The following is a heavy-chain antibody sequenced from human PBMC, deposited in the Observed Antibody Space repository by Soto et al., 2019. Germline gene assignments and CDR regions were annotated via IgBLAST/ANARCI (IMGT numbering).Heavy chain of an antibody. CDR3: ARGEDCSGGSCYSEYYWFDP. CDR1: GYTFTSYA. D-gene: IGHD2-15*01. V-gene: IGHV1-3*01. Sequence: ASVKVSCKASGYTFTSYAMRWVRQAPGQRLEWMGWINAGNGNTKYSQKFQGRVTITRDTSASTAYMELSSLRSEDTAVYYCARGEDCSGGSCYSEYYWFDPWGQGTLVTVSS. CDR2: INAGNGNT. J-gene: IGHJ5*02.